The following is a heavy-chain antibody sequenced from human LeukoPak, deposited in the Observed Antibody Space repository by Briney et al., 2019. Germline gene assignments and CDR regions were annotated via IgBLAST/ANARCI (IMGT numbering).Heavy chain of an antibody. J-gene: IGHJ4*02. V-gene: IGHV1-2*02. D-gene: IGHD6-19*01. CDR1: GYTFTGYY. CDR3: ARNIGGAWLDHDY. Sequence: RASVKVSCKASGYTFTGYYMHWVRQAPGQGLEWMGWINPNSGGTNYAQKFQGRVTMTRDTSISTAYMELSRLRSDDTAVYYCARNIGGAWLDHDYWGQGTLVTVSS. CDR2: INPNSGGT.